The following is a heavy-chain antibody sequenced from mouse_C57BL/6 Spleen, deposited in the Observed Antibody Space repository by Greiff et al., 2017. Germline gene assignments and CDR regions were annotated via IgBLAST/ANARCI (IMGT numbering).Heavy chain of an antibody. CDR1: GFTFSDYG. V-gene: IGHV5-17*01. D-gene: IGHD4-1*01. Sequence: EVKLVESGGGLVKPGGSLKLSCAASGFTFSDYGMHWVRQAPEKGLEWVAYISSGSSTIYYADTVKGRFTISRDNAKNTLFLQMTSLRSEDTAMYYCARPLSGTEVFAYWGQGTLVTVSA. CDR2: ISSGSSTI. J-gene: IGHJ3*01. CDR3: ARPLSGTEVFAY.